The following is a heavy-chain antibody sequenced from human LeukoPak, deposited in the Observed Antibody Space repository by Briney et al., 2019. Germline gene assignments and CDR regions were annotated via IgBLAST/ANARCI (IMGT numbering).Heavy chain of an antibody. V-gene: IGHV1-69*13. CDR1: GGTFSSYA. CDR2: IIPIFGTA. J-gene: IGHJ4*02. Sequence: SVKVSCKASGGTFSSYAISWVRQAPGQGLEWMGGIIPIFGTANYAQKFQGRVTITADESTSTAYMELSSLRSEDTAVYYCARDSGYCGGDCPHDYWGQGTLVTVSS. D-gene: IGHD2-21*01. CDR3: ARDSGYCGGDCPHDY.